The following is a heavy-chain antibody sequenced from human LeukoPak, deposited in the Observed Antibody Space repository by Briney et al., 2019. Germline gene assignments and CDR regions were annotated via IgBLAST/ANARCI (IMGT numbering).Heavy chain of an antibody. CDR1: GFTVSGNY. Sequence: GGSLRLSCAVSGFTVSGNYMSWVRQAPGKGLEWVSLIYSGGTTYYADSVKGRFTISRDNSQNTLYLQMDSLRVEDTAVYYCARVSKPGWYDYYYMDVWGKGTTVTVSS. V-gene: IGHV3-53*05. D-gene: IGHD2/OR15-2a*01. CDR3: ARVSKPGWYDYYYMDV. J-gene: IGHJ6*03. CDR2: IYSGGTT.